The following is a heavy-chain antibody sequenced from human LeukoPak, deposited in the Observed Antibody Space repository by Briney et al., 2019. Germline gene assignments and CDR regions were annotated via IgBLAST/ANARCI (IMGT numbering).Heavy chain of an antibody. D-gene: IGHD3/OR15-3a*01. V-gene: IGHV3-48*04. CDR1: GFTFSIYS. CDR2: IGSSGTTT. Sequence: PGGSLRLSCAASGFTFSIYSMNWVRQTPGRGLEWLSYIGSSGTTTYYADSVKGRFTISRDNAKNLLFLQMNSLRAEDTAVYYCARARTGDFDYWGQGTLVTVSS. J-gene: IGHJ4*02. CDR3: ARARTGDFDY.